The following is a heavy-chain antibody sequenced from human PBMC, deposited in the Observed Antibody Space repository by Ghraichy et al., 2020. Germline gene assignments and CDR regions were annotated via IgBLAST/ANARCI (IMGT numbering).Heavy chain of an antibody. Sequence: GGSLRLSCAASGFTFSRYWMSWVRQAPGKGLEWVAHIKGDGSDKYHMDSVKGRFTISTDNAKNSLYLQMNSLRVEDMAVYYGARGGGGAAPHYWGQGTLVTVSS. J-gene: IGHJ4*02. V-gene: IGHV3-7*01. CDR1: GFTFSRYW. CDR3: ARGGGGAAPHY. CDR2: IKGDGSDK. D-gene: IGHD1-26*01.